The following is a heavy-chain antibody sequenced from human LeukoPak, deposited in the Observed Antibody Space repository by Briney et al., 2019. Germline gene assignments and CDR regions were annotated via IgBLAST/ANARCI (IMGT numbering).Heavy chain of an antibody. J-gene: IGHJ4*02. CDR2: ITPNSGGT. CDR3: ARSPPQPTFDS. V-gene: IGHV1-2*02. D-gene: IGHD5-18*01. Sequence: ASVKVSCKASGYTFTAYYIHWVRQAPGQGLEWMGWITPNSGGTNYAQKFQGRATMTRDTSISTAYMELSRLSSDDTAVYYCARSPPQPTFDSWGQGTLVTVSS. CDR1: GYTFTAYY.